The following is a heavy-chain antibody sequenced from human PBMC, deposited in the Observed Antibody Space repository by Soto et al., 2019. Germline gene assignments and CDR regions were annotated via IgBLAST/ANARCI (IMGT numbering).Heavy chain of an antibody. CDR1: GFTFSDYA. CDR3: AKGGRLWLVTSDFNY. CDR2: VSHDGRNT. V-gene: IGHV3-30*18. Sequence: VQLVESGGGVVQPGRSLRLSCAASGFTFSDYAMHWVRQAPGKGLEWVAVVSHDGRNTHYADSVKGRFTISRDSSKNTGSLEMTSLRAEDTAVYYCAKGGRLWLVTSDFNYWGQGALVTVSS. J-gene: IGHJ4*02. D-gene: IGHD6-19*01.